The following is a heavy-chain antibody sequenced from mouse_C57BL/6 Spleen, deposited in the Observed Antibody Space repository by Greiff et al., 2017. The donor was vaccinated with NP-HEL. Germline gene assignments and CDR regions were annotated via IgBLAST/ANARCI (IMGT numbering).Heavy chain of an antibody. CDR3: ARDYDYDAFDY. CDR1: GYTFTSYW. D-gene: IGHD2-4*01. V-gene: IGHV1-64*01. CDR2: IHPNSGST. Sequence: VQLQQPGAELVKPGASVKLSCKASGYTFTSYWMHWVKQRPGQGLEWIGMIHPNSGSTNYNAKFKSKATLTVDKSSSTAYMQLSSLTSEDSAVYYCARDYDYDAFDYWGQGTTLTVSS. J-gene: IGHJ2*01.